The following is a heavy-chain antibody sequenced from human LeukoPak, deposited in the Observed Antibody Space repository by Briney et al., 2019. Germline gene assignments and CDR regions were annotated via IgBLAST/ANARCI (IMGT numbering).Heavy chain of an antibody. J-gene: IGHJ4*02. CDR2: FSTSGST. V-gene: IGHV4-4*07. CDR1: GGSISSYY. D-gene: IGHD6-13*01. Sequence: PSETLSLTCTVSGGSISSYYWSWIRRPAGRGLEWIGRFSTSGSTNYNPSLKSRVTMSVDTSKNQFSLNLSSVTAADTAVYYCARTYSSSSRFYDYWGQGTLVTVSS. CDR3: ARTYSSSSRFYDY.